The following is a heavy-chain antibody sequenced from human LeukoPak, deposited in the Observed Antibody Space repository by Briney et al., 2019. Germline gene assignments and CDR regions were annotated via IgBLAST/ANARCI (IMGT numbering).Heavy chain of an antibody. CDR1: GGSISSSSYY. CDR2: IYYSGST. Sequence: SETLSLTCTVSGGSISSSSYYWGWIRQPPGKGLEWIGSIYYSGSTYYNPSLKSRVTISVDASKNQFSLKLSSVTAADTAVYYCARRHAAAATFDPWGQGTLVTVSS. CDR3: ARRHAAAATFDP. J-gene: IGHJ5*02. D-gene: IGHD6-13*01. V-gene: IGHV4-39*01.